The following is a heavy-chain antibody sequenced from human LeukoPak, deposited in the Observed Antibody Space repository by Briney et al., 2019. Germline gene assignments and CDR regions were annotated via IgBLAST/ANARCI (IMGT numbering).Heavy chain of an antibody. CDR3: ARDKLVPGAPDYHYGMDV. CDR2: INIGGST. Sequence: GRSLRLSCAVSGFTVSSSYMSWVRQAPGKGLEWVSLINIGGSTYYADSVKGRFTISRDNSMNTLYLQMNSLKAEDTALYYCARDKLVPGAPDYHYGMDVWGQGTTVTVSS. CDR1: GFTVSSSY. V-gene: IGHV3-53*01. J-gene: IGHJ6*02. D-gene: IGHD2-2*01.